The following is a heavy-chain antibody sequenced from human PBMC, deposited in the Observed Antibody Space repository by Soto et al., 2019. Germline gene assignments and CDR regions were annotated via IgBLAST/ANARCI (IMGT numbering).Heavy chain of an antibody. D-gene: IGHD2-15*01. V-gene: IGHV1-18*04. CDR3: ARCYCRLGSCYTCWHFDL. Sequence: QVQLVQSGAEVKKPGASVRVSCKASGYTFTNYGISWVRQAPGQGLEWMGWVGPYNGNTDHAQNFQGRVTMTTDTSTNTAYMELGSLRSDDTALDDCARCYCRLGSCYTCWHFDLWGRGTLVTVSS. J-gene: IGHJ2*01. CDR2: VGPYNGNT. CDR1: GYTFTNYG.